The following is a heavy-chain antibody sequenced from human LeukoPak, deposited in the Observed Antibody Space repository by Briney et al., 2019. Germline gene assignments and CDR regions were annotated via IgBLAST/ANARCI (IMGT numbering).Heavy chain of an antibody. D-gene: IGHD4-17*01. CDR2: INHSGST. Sequence: SETLSLTCAVYGGSFSGYYWSWIRQPPGKGLEWIGEINHSGSTNYNPSLKSRVTISVDTSKNQFSLKLSSVTAADTAVYYCARDGRGDYFDYWGQGTLVTVSS. V-gene: IGHV4-34*01. J-gene: IGHJ4*02. CDR1: GGSFSGYY. CDR3: ARDGRGDYFDY.